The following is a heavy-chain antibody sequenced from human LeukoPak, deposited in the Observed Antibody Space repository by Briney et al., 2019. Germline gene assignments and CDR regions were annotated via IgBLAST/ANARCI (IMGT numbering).Heavy chain of an antibody. J-gene: IGHJ4*02. Sequence: GGSLRLSCAASGFKFDDYGMSWVRQAPGKGLXWVSGINWNGGSTDYADSVKGRFTISRDNAKNSLYLQMISLRAEDTALYYCARGAAGTTFDYWGQGTLVTVSS. CDR3: ARGAAGTTFDY. D-gene: IGHD1-1*01. CDR1: GFKFDDYG. V-gene: IGHV3-20*04. CDR2: INWNGGST.